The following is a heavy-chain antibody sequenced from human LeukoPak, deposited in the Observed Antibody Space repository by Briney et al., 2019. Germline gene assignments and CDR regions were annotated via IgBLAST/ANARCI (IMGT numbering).Heavy chain of an antibody. V-gene: IGHV4-39*07. CDR1: GGSISSYY. Sequence: PSETLSLTCTVSGGSISSYYWNWIRQPPGKGLEWIGSIYYSGSTYYNPSLKSRVTISVDTSKNQFSLKLTSVTAADTAVYYCARRGYDHVWGSYRRTYYFDYWGQGTLVTVSS. D-gene: IGHD3-16*02. CDR2: IYYSGST. CDR3: ARRGYDHVWGSYRRTYYFDY. J-gene: IGHJ4*02.